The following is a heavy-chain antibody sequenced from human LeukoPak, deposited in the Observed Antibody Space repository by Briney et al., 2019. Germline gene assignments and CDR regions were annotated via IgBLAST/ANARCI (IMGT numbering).Heavy chain of an antibody. J-gene: IGHJ4*02. V-gene: IGHV3-9*01. CDR1: GFTFDDYA. D-gene: IGHD5-18*01. CDR2: ISWNSGSI. Sequence: GRSLRLSCAASGFTFDDYAIHWVRQAPGKDLEWVSGISWNSGSIGYADSVKGRFTISRDNAKNSLYLQMNSLRAEDTALYYCAKALYSYGLDYWGQGTLVTVSS. CDR3: AKALYSYGLDY.